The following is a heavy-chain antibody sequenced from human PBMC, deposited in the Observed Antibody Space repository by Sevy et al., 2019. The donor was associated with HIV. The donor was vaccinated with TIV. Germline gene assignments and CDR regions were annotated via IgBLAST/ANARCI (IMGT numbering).Heavy chain of an antibody. Sequence: GGSLRLSCVVSGLTFSSDSMNWVRQAPGKGLEWLAYISSSSRTIYYADSVEGRFTISRDNDKKSVFLQMNNLRDEDSGTYFCGRDVDTPFVRSFDSWGQGTLVTVSS. J-gene: IGHJ4*02. V-gene: IGHV3-48*02. CDR1: GLTFSSDS. D-gene: IGHD5-18*01. CDR2: ISSSSRTI. CDR3: GRDVDTPFVRSFDS.